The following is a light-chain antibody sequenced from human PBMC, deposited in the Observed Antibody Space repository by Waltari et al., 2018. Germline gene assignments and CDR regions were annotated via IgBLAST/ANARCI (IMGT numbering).Light chain of an antibody. Sequence: QSVLTQPPSASGSPGQSVTISCPVTSSDAGAYNYVSWYQHYPGKAPKLLIYGVSKQPSGVPDRFSGSKSGNTASLTVSGLQAEDEADYFCSSYAGSTPFVFGTGTKVTVL. V-gene: IGLV2-8*01. CDR3: SSYAGSTPFV. CDR1: SSDAGAYNY. CDR2: GVS. J-gene: IGLJ1*01.